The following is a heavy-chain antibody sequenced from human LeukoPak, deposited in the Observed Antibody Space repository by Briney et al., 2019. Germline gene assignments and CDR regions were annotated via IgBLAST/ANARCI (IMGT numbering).Heavy chain of an antibody. CDR3: ARGAPGSSCSGGSCPYFDL. J-gene: IGHJ4*02. V-gene: IGHV1-8*01. CDR1: GYTFTSYD. D-gene: IGHD2-15*01. CDR2: VNPNSGHT. Sequence: GASVKVSCKASGYTFTSYDINWVQQATGQGLEWMGWVNPNSGHTGFAQKFQGRVSMTTNTSISTAYMEVRSLKSEDTAVYYCARGAPGSSCSGGSCPYFDLWGQGTLVSVSS.